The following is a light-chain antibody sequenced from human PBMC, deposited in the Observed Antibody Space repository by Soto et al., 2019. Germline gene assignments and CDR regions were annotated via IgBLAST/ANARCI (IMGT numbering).Light chain of an antibody. V-gene: IGKV3-15*01. CDR3: QPYNNWPWT. CDR1: QSVSSN. J-gene: IGKJ1*01. CDR2: GAS. Sequence: EIVMTQSPATLSVSPGERATLSCRASQSVSSNLAWYQQKPGQAPRLLIYGASTRATGIQARFSGSGSGTEFTLTISSLQSEDFAVYYCQPYNNWPWTFGQGTKVEIK.